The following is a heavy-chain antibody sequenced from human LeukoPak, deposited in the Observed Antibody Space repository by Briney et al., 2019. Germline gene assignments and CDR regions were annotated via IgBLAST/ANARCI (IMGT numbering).Heavy chain of an antibody. CDR1: GGSFSGYY. Sequence: SETLSLTCAVYGGSFSGYYWSWIRQPPGKGLEWIGEINQSGSTNYNPSLKSRVTMSVDASKKQFSLKLNSVTAADTAVYYCARGGSKAKYWGQGTLVIVSS. V-gene: IGHV4-34*01. CDR2: INQSGST. J-gene: IGHJ4*02. CDR3: ARGGSKAKY. D-gene: IGHD6-13*01.